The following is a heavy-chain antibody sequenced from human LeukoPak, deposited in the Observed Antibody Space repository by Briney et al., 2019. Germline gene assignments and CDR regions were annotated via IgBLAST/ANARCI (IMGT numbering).Heavy chain of an antibody. CDR2: IIPIFGTA. V-gene: IGHV1-69*06. D-gene: IGHD3-22*01. J-gene: IGHJ5*02. CDR1: GGTFRSYA. Sequence: SVKVSCEASGGTFRSYAISWVRQAPGQGLEWMGGIIPIFGTANYAQEFQGRVTITADKSTSTAYMELSSLRSEDTAVYYCARLGPEYYYDSSGQSNWFDPWGQGTLVTVSS. CDR3: ARLGPEYYYDSSGQSNWFDP.